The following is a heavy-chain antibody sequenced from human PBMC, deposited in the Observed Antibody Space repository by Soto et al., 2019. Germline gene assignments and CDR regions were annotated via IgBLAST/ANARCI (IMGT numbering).Heavy chain of an antibody. CDR3: AKDAELRYFDWLLYYDWFGP. CDR1: GFTFSSYA. D-gene: IGHD3-9*01. CDR2: ISGSGGST. J-gene: IGHJ5*02. V-gene: IGHV3-23*01. Sequence: PGGSLRLSCAASGFTFSSYAMSWVRQAPGKGLEWVSAISGSGGSTYYADSVKGRFTISRDNSKNTLYLQMNSLRAEDTAVYYCAKDAELRYFDWLLYYDWFGPWGQGTLVTVSS.